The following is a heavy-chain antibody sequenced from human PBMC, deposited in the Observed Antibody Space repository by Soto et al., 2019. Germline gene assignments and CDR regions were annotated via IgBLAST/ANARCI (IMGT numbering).Heavy chain of an antibody. D-gene: IGHD5-12*01. Sequence: PGGSLRLSCAASGFTFSSYSMNWVRQAPGKGLEWVSSISSSSSYTYYADSVKGRFTISRDNAKNSLYLQMNSLRAEDTAVYYCARVSGSGSSPDYWYFDLWGRGTLVTVSS. CDR1: GFTFSSYS. CDR3: ARVSGSGSSPDYWYFDL. CDR2: ISSSSSYT. J-gene: IGHJ2*01. V-gene: IGHV3-21*01.